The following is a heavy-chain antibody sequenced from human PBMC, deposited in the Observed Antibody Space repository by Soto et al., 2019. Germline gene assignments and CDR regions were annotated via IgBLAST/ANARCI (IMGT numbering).Heavy chain of an antibody. CDR2: IYNSGST. J-gene: IGHJ5*01. Sequence: SETLSLTCTVSGVSISRGDDYWSWIRQTPGKGLEWIGYIYNSGSTYYNPSLVSRVTISLDKSNNQISLKLSSVTAADTAVYYCAREPSGGDDYPDPRESWGQGTLVTVSS. V-gene: IGHV4-30-4*01. D-gene: IGHD4-17*01. CDR3: AREPSGGDDYPDPRES. CDR1: GVSISRGDDY.